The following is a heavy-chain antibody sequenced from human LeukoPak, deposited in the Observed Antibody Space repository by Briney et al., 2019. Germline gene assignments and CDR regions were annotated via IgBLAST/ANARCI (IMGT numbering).Heavy chain of an antibody. V-gene: IGHV7-4-1*04. Sequence: ASMKVSCKASGYTFTNYAMHWLRQAPGQGLEWMGWVNTNTGNPTYAQGFTGRFVFSLDTSVRMAYLQISSLKSEDTAVYYCARGNAYYDILTGYYFDYWGQGTLVNVSS. CDR3: ARGNAYYDILTGYYFDY. J-gene: IGHJ4*02. CDR1: GYTFTNYA. D-gene: IGHD3-9*01. CDR2: VNTNTGNP.